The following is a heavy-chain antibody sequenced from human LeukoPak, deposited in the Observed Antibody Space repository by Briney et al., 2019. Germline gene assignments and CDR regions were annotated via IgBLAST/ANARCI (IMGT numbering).Heavy chain of an antibody. CDR1: GYTFRNYA. V-gene: IGHV1-69*04. J-gene: IGHJ4*02. Sequence: ASVKVSCKASGYTFRNYAISWVRQAPGQGLEWMGRIIPILGIANYAQKFQGRVTITADKSTSTAYMELSSLRSEDTAVYYCATRGIAVADDYWGQGTLVTVSS. CDR2: IIPILGIA. CDR3: ATRGIAVADDY. D-gene: IGHD6-19*01.